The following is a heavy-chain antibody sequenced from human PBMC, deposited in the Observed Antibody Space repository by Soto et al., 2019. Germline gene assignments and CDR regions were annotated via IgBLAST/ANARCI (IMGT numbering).Heavy chain of an antibody. CDR1: GYTFSNYD. V-gene: IGHV1-8*01. J-gene: IGHJ4*02. Sequence: QVQLVQSGAELKKPGASVKVSCKASGYTFSNYDMNWVRQATGQGPEWIGWVNPNNGDTGYAQKFQGRVTLTTDISTTKAYMELTSLRSEDTAIYYCAKVSRKGSAIDFDYGGQGTLITVSS. CDR3: AKVSRKGSAIDFDY. D-gene: IGHD3-10*01. CDR2: VNPNNGDT.